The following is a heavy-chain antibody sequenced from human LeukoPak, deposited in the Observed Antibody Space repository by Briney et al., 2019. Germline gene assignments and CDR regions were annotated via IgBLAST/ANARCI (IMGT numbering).Heavy chain of an antibody. CDR2: IGSNTNYI. CDR3: ARDSGDLVSVDY. CDR1: GFTFSTYS. V-gene: IGHV3-21*01. Sequence: PGGSLRLSCAASGFTFSTYSMNWVRQAPGKGLQWVSSIGSNTNYIYYADSVKGRFTISRDNAENSLYLQMTSLRVEDTAVYYCARDSGDLVSVDYWGQGTLVTVSS. J-gene: IGHJ4*02. D-gene: IGHD3-10*01.